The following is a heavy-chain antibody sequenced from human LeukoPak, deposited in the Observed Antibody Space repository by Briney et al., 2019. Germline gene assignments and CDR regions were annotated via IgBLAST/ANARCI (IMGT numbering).Heavy chain of an antibody. V-gene: IGHV3-23*01. CDR1: GFTFSSYA. D-gene: IGHD3-22*01. CDR2: ISGRGGST. CDR3: AKDPAGYDSSGYWEYYFDY. J-gene: IGHJ4*02. Sequence: PGGSLRLSCAASGFTFSSYAMSWVRQAPGKGLEWVSAISGRGGSTYYADSVKGRFTISRDNSKNTLYLQMNSLRAEDTAVYYCAKDPAGYDSSGYWEYYFDYWGQGTLVTVSS.